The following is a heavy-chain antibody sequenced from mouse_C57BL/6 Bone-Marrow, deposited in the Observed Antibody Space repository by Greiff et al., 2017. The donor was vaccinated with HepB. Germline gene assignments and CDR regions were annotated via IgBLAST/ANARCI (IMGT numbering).Heavy chain of an antibody. CDR1: GYSFTGYY. D-gene: IGHD1-1*01. Sequence: EVQLQESGPELVKPGASVKISCKASGYSFTGYYMNWVKQSPEKSLEWIGEINPSTGGTTYNQKFKAKATLTVDKSSSTAYMQLKSLTSEDSAVYYCARDGSSSWYFDVGGRGTTVTVSA. V-gene: IGHV1-42*01. CDR2: INPSTGGT. CDR3: ARDGSSSWYFDV. J-gene: IGHJ1*03.